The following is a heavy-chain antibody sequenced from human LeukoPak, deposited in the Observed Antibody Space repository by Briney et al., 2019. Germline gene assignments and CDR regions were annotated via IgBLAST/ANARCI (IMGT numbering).Heavy chain of an antibody. CDR3: ARDSGSYDY. CDR2: IYYSGST. CDR1: GGSISSYY. Sequence: SEILSLTCTVSGGSISSYYWSWIRQPPGKGLEWIGYIYYSGSTNYNPSLKSRVTISVDTSNNQFSLKLSSVTAADTAVYYCARDSGSYDYWGQGTLVTVSS. D-gene: IGHD1-26*01. V-gene: IGHV4-59*01. J-gene: IGHJ4*02.